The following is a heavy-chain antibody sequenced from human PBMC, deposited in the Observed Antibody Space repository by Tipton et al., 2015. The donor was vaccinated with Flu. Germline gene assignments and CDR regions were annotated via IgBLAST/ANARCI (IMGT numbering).Heavy chain of an antibody. V-gene: IGHV3-30*02. CDR2: IRHDESDK. D-gene: IGHD6-19*01. CDR1: GFMFSGYG. Sequence: SLRLSCAASGFMFSGYGMHWVRQAPGKGLEWVAFIRHDESDKYYADSVKGRVTISRDNSKNALYLAINSLRTEDTAVYYCAKDGWDTSGWYPFDYWGQGTLVTVSS. CDR3: AKDGWDTSGWYPFDY. J-gene: IGHJ4*02.